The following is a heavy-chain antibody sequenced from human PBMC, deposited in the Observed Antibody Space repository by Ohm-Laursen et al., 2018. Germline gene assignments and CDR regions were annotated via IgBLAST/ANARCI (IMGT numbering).Heavy chain of an antibody. J-gene: IGHJ6*02. Sequence: SDTLSLTCAVSGGSISSYYWSWIRQPAGKGLEWIGRIYTSGSTNYNPSLKSRVTMSVDTSKNQFSLKLSSVTAADTAVYYCARDPGYSNFYYYYYGMDVWGQGTTVTVSS. D-gene: IGHD4-11*01. CDR1: GGSISSYY. CDR2: IYTSGST. V-gene: IGHV4-4*07. CDR3: ARDPGYSNFYYYYYGMDV.